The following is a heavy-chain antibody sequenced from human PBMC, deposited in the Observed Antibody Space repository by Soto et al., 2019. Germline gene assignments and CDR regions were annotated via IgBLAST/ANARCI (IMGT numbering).Heavy chain of an antibody. J-gene: IGHJ3*02. CDR3: ARRGYSYRDAFDI. Sequence: GGSLRLSCAASGFTVSSNYMSWVRQAPGKGLEWVSVIYSGGSTYYADSVKGRFTISRDNSKNTLYLQVNSLRAEDTAVYYCARRGYSYRDAFDIWGQGTMVTVSS. CDR1: GFTVSSNY. D-gene: IGHD5-18*01. CDR2: IYSGGST. V-gene: IGHV3-53*01.